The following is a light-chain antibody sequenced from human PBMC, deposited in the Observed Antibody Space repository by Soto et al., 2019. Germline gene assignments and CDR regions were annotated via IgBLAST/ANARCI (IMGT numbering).Light chain of an antibody. J-gene: IGLJ3*02. CDR3: QTWGTGIRV. V-gene: IGLV4-69*01. CDR1: SGHSSYA. CDR2: LNSDGSH. Sequence: QLVLTQSPSASASLGASVKLTCTLSSGHSSYAIAWHQQQPEKGPRYLMKLNSDGSHSKGDGIPDRFSGSSSGTERYFTISSLQSEDEADYYCQTWGTGIRVFGGGTKVTVL.